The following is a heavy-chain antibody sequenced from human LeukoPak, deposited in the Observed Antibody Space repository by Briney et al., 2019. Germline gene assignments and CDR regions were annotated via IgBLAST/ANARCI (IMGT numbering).Heavy chain of an antibody. D-gene: IGHD3-10*01. V-gene: IGHV3-23*01. Sequence: GGSLRLSCAASGVTFSSYAMGWVRQAPGKGLEWVAAVSASGDTTHHADSVVGRFTISRDNSKNTLYLQMNSLRAEDTAVYYCAKLYGSGTYYNLFDYWGQGTLSPSPQ. CDR3: AKLYGSGTYYNLFDY. CDR1: GVTFSSYA. J-gene: IGHJ4*02. CDR2: VSASGDTT.